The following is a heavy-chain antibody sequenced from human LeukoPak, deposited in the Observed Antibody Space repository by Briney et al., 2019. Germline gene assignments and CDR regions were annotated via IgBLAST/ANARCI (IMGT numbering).Heavy chain of an antibody. V-gene: IGHV4-39*01. CDR2: VHYIGTT. J-gene: IGHJ4*02. CDR3: GRITIFGVVDY. D-gene: IGHD3-3*01. CDR1: GGSISTSDYY. Sequence: SETLSLTCTVSGGSISTSDYYWTWIRQPPGKGLEWIGSVHYIGTTYSSPSLKSRVTMSVDPSKDQFSLKLTSVTAADTAVYYCGRITIFGVVDYWGQGTLVTVSS.